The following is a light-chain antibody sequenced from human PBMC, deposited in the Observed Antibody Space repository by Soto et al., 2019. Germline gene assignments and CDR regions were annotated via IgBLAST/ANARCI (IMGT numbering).Light chain of an antibody. V-gene: IGKV3-20*01. J-gene: IGKJ1*01. Sequence: VLTPSPGTLSLSPGSRATLSGRASQSVSSSYFAWYQQKPGQAPRLLIYGASSRATGIPARFSGSGSGTDFTLTISRLEPEDFAVYYCQQYGSSPWTFGQGTKVDIK. CDR1: QSVSSSY. CDR3: QQYGSSPWT. CDR2: GAS.